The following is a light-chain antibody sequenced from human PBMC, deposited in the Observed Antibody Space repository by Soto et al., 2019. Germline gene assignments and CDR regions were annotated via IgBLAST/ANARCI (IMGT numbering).Light chain of an antibody. Sequence: QSVLTQPASVSGSPGQSIAISCTGGSGDAGTFNLISWYQKHPGKAPKLLIYEDTKRPSGVSTRFSGSKSGNTASLKISGLQAEDEADYYCCSYAGSSIYVFGIGTKVTVL. CDR3: CSYAGSSIYV. J-gene: IGLJ1*01. V-gene: IGLV2-23*01. CDR2: EDT. CDR1: SGDAGTFNL.